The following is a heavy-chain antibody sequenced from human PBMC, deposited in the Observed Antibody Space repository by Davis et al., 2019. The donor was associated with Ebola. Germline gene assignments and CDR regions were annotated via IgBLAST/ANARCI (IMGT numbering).Heavy chain of an antibody. CDR3: ARDSYGMDV. J-gene: IGHJ6*04. CDR2: IWYDGSKQ. Sequence: PGGSLRLSCAASGFTFSDYGMHWVRQAPGKGLEWVAVIWYDGSKQYYADSVKGRFTISRDNSKNTMYVQMNSLRVEDTAVYYCARDSYGMDVWGKGTTVTVSS. CDR1: GFTFSDYG. V-gene: IGHV3-33*01.